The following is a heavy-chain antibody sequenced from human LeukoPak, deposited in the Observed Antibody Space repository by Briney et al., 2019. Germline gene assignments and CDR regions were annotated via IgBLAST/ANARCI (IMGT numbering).Heavy chain of an antibody. D-gene: IGHD2-2*01. Sequence: ASVKVSCKASGYTFTSYYMHWVRQAPGQGLEWMGIINPSGGSTSYAQKFQGRVTMTRDTSTSAVYMELSSLGSEDTAVYYCASLIVVVPYWGQGTLVTVSS. CDR1: GYTFTSYY. J-gene: IGHJ4*02. CDR2: INPSGGST. CDR3: ASLIVVVPY. V-gene: IGHV1-46*01.